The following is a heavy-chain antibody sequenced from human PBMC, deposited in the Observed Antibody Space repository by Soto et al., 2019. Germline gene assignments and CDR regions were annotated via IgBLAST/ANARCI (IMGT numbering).Heavy chain of an antibody. CDR1: GYTFTSYA. V-gene: IGHV1-18*01. CDR2: INTYNGNT. CDR3: ARDIYYDSSGYYYYYYGMDV. D-gene: IGHD3-22*01. J-gene: IGHJ6*02. Sequence: ASVKVSCKASGYTFTSYAMNWVRQAPGQGLEWMGWINTYNGNTNHAQKLQGRVNMTTDTSTSTAYMELRSLRSDDTAVYYCARDIYYDSSGYYYYYYGMDVWGQGTTVTVSS.